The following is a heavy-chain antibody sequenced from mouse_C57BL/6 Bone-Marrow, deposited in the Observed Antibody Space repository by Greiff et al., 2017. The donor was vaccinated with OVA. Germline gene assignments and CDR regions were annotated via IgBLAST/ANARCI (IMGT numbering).Heavy chain of an antibody. D-gene: IGHD1-1*01. J-gene: IGHJ3*01. CDR3: TRTYYDDPAWFAY. CDR2: IDPETGGT. Sequence: SGAELVRPGASVTLSCKASGYTFTDYEMHWVKQTPVHGLEWIGAIDPETGGTAYNQKFKGKAILTADKSSSTAYMELRSLTSEDSAVYYCTRTYYDDPAWFAYWGQGTLVTVSA. V-gene: IGHV1-15*01. CDR1: GYTFTDYE.